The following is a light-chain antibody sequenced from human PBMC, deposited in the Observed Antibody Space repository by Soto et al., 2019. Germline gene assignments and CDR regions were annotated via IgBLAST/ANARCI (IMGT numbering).Light chain of an antibody. Sequence: QSALTQPRSLSGSPGQSVTISCTGTSGDVGGYNYVAWYQQRAGEATELIIYDVTKRPSGVPDRFSGSKSGNTAFLTISGLHSEDEADYYCCSYAGSYLWVFGGGTKLTVL. CDR3: CSYAGSYLWV. CDR2: DVT. V-gene: IGLV2-11*01. J-gene: IGLJ3*02. CDR1: SGDVGGYNY.